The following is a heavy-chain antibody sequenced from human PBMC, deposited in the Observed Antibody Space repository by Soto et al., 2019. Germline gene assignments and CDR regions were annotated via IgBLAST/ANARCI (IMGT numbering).Heavy chain of an antibody. D-gene: IGHD1-20*01. CDR1: GLTVSSND. J-gene: IGHJ6*02. V-gene: IGHV3-53*01. CDR3: ASSSRKDYNFGMDA. Sequence: GGSLRLSCAASGLTVSSNDMSWVRQSPGKGLEWVSVIYSGGSKHDADSVKGRFTISRGNSKNMVYLQVNSLRVDDTAVYFCASSSRKDYNFGMDAWGQGTTVTVSS. CDR2: IYSGGSK.